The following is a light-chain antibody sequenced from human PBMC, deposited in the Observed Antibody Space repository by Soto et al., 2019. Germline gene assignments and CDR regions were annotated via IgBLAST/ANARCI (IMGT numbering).Light chain of an antibody. J-gene: IGLJ2*01. CDR1: SGHISYT. CDR3: QTWGTGIHVV. CDR2: LDSDGSH. Sequence: QPVLTQSPSASASLGASVKHTCTLSSGHISYTIAWHQQQPEKGPRYLMKLDSDGSHTKGDAIPDRFSGSSSGAERYLTISSLQSEDEADYYCQTWGTGIHVVFGGGTKLTVL. V-gene: IGLV4-69*01.